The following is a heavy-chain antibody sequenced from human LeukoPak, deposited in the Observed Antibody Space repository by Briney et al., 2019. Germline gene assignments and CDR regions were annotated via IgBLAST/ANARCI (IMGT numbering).Heavy chain of an antibody. Sequence: SETLSLTCTVSGGSISSYYWSWIRQPPGNGLEWIGYIYYSGITNYNPSLKRRVTISLDTSKHQFSLTLSSVPAADPAVYYCATDQSSSSPVDHYYYYMDVWGKGTTVPVSS. CDR3: ATDQSSSSPVDHYYYYMDV. J-gene: IGHJ6*03. CDR1: GGSISSYY. CDR2: IYYSGIT. D-gene: IGHD6-6*01. V-gene: IGHV4-59*01.